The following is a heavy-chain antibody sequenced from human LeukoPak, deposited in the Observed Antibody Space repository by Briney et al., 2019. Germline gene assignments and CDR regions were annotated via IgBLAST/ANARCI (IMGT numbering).Heavy chain of an antibody. Sequence: ASVKVSCKASGYTFTGYYMHWVRQAPGQGLEWMGWINPNSGGTNYAQKFQGRVTMTRDTSISTAYVELSRLRSDDTAVYYCASLGLSTVTPSRDDYWGQGTLVTVSS. J-gene: IGHJ4*02. V-gene: IGHV1-2*02. CDR3: ASLGLSTVTPSRDDY. CDR2: INPNSGGT. CDR1: GYTFTGYY. D-gene: IGHD4-11*01.